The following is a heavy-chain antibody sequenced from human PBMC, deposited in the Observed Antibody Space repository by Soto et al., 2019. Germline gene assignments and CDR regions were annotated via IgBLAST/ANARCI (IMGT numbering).Heavy chain of an antibody. V-gene: IGHV4-30-4*01. CDR3: PRGAPADDEYYYDY. CDR1: GGSISSGDYY. CDR2: IYYSGST. Sequence: PSETLSLTCTVSGGSISSGDYYWSWIRQPPGKGLEWIGYIYYSGSTYYNRSLKSRVTISVDTSKNQFSLKLSSVTAADTAVDYCPRGAPADDEYYYDYWSQGTLVTVSS. D-gene: IGHD2-2*01. J-gene: IGHJ4*02.